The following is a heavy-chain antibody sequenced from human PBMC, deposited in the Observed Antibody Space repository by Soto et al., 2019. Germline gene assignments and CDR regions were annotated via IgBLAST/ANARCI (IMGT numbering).Heavy chain of an antibody. D-gene: IGHD2-15*01. V-gene: IGHV4-31*03. J-gene: IGHJ4*02. CDR2: IYYSGST. CDR3: ARSFKDIVVIPQLD. CDR1: GGSISSGGYY. Sequence: SETLSLTCTVSGGSISSGGYYWSWIRQHPGKGLEWIGYIYYSGSTYYNPSLKSRATISVDTSKNQFSLKLSSVTAADTAVYYCARSFKDIVVIPQLDWGQGTLVTVSS.